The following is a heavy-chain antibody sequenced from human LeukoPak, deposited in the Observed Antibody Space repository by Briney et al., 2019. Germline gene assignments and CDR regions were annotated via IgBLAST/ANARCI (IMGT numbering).Heavy chain of an antibody. Sequence: ASVKVSCKASGYTFTNYGINWVRQAPGQGLEWMGWISAYNGNTNYAQKLQGRVTMTTDASTSTAYMELRRLRSDDTAVYYCARDPNRVTAIPGYWGQGTLVTVSS. V-gene: IGHV1-18*01. J-gene: IGHJ4*02. D-gene: IGHD2-21*02. CDR1: GYTFTNYG. CDR3: ARDPNRVTAIPGY. CDR2: ISAYNGNT.